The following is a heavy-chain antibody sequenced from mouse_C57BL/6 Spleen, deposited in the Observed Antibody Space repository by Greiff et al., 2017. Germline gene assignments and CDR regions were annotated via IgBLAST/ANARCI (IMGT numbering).Heavy chain of an antibody. J-gene: IGHJ4*01. V-gene: IGHV1-53*01. CDR2: INPSNGGT. Sequence: QVQLQQPGTELVKPGASVKLSCKASGYTFTSYWMHWVKQRPGQGLEWIGNINPSNGGTNYNEKFKSKATLTVDKSSSTAYMQFSSLTSEDSAVYYCARRAYDYDGYYAMDYWGQGTSVTVSS. CDR1: GYTFTSYW. D-gene: IGHD2-4*01. CDR3: ARRAYDYDGYYAMDY.